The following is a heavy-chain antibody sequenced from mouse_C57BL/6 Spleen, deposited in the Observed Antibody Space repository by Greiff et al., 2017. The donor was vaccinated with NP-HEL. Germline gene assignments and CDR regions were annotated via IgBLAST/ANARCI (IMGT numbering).Heavy chain of an antibody. D-gene: IGHD2-4*01. CDR3: AIHYYDYDGFSY. CDR1: GFTFSSYG. CDR2: ISSGGSYT. Sequence: EVQLVESGGDLVKPGGSLKLSCAASGFTFSSYGMSWVRQTPDKRLEWVATISSGGSYTYYPDSVKGRFTISRDNAKNTLYLQMSSLKSEDTAMYYCAIHYYDYDGFSYWGQGTLVTVSA. J-gene: IGHJ3*01. V-gene: IGHV5-6*01.